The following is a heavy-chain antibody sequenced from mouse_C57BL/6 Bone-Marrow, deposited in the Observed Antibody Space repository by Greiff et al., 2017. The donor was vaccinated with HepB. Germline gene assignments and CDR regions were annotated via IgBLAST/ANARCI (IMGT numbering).Heavy chain of an antibody. J-gene: IGHJ2*01. CDR1: GYTFTSYW. D-gene: IGHD1-1*01. Sequence: QVQLQQPGAELVKPGASVKLSCKASGYTFTSYWMQWVKQRPGQGLDWIGEIDPSDSYTNYNQKFKGKATLTVDTSSSTAYMQLSSLTSEDSAVYYCVITTVVPYYFDYWGQGTTLTVSS. V-gene: IGHV1-50*01. CDR3: VITTVVPYYFDY. CDR2: IDPSDSYT.